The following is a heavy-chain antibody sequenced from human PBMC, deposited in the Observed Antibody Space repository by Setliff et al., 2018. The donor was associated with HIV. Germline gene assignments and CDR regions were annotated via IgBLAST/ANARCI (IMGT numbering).Heavy chain of an antibody. CDR3: ARAPPINFWSGYYTGPQGWFDS. Sequence: ASVKVSCKASGYNFTIFGITWVRQAPGQGLEWMGWISAYNGNTNYAQKLQGRITLTIDTVTTTAYMDLRSLTSDDTAMYYCARAPPINFWSGYYTGPQGWFDSWGQGSLVAVSS. J-gene: IGHJ5*01. V-gene: IGHV1-18*01. D-gene: IGHD3-3*01. CDR2: ISAYNGNT. CDR1: GYNFTIFG.